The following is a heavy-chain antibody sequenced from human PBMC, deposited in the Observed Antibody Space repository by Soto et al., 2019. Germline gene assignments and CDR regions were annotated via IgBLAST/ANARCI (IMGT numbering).Heavy chain of an antibody. CDR3: ARPNLRGYSYGYPNDAFDI. V-gene: IGHV7-4-1*02. J-gene: IGHJ3*02. Sequence: ASVKVSCKASGYTFTSYAMNWVRQAPGQGLEWMGWINTNTGNPTYAQGFTGRFVFSLDTSVSTAYLQISSLKAADTAVYYCARPNLRGYSYGYPNDAFDIWGQGTMVTVSS. CDR2: INTNTGNP. D-gene: IGHD5-18*01. CDR1: GYTFTSYA.